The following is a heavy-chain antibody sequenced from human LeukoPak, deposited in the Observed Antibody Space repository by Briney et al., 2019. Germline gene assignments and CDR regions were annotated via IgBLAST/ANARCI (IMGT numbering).Heavy chain of an antibody. CDR3: ASIDTAVVRTDS. D-gene: IGHD5-18*01. CDR1: GGSISSGSYH. V-gene: IGHV4-61*02. J-gene: IGHJ4*02. Sequence: SQTLSLTCPVSGGSISSGSYHWSWIRQPAGKGLEWIGRIYTSGNTNYNPSLKSRVTISVDTSKNQFSLKLRSVTAADTAVYYCASIDTAVVRTDSWGQGTLVTVSS. CDR2: IYTSGNT.